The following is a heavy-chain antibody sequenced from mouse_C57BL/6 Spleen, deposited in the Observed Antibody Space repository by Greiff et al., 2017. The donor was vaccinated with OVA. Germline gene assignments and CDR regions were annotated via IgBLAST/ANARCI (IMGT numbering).Heavy chain of an antibody. Sequence: EVKLVESGGGLVQPGGSMKLSCVASGFTFSNYWMNWVRQSPETGLEWVAQISLESGNYSTPYVESVQGRFTISRDESKSSVYQQMINLRAEDTGIYCCTGYYGRDWGQGTLVTVSA. J-gene: IGHJ3*01. D-gene: IGHD1-1*01. CDR3: TGYYGRD. CDR2: ISLESGNYST. V-gene: IGHV6-3*01. CDR1: GFTFSNYW.